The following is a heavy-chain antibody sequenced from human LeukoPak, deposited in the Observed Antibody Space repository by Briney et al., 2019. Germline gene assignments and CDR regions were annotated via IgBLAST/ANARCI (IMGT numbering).Heavy chain of an antibody. CDR3: ARVDTNYDFWSGYYTYYYYYMDV. V-gene: IGHV3-21*01. D-gene: IGHD3-3*01. Sequence: GGSLRLSCAASGFTFSSYSMNWVRQAPGKGLEWVTSISSSSYIYYADSVKGRFTISRDNAKNSLYLQMNSLRAEDTAVYYCARVDTNYDFWSGYYTYYYYYMDVWGKGTTVTVSS. CDR1: GFTFSSYS. J-gene: IGHJ6*03. CDR2: ISSSSYI.